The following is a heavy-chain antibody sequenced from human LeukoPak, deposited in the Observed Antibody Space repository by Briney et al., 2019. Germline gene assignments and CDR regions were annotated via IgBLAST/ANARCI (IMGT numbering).Heavy chain of an antibody. V-gene: IGHV3-33*01. D-gene: IGHD4-23*01. CDR2: LSPHGNYE. J-gene: IGHJ4*02. CDR3: ARDYGGTDIRGGNFDY. CDR1: GFTFSDYG. Sequence: QPGRSLRLSCAASGFTFSDYGIHWVRQAPGKGLEWVAVLSPHGNYEYYADSVQGRFTISRDDSKNTVYLQMNSLRDEDTAVYYCARDYGGTDIRGGNFDYWGQGTLVTVSS.